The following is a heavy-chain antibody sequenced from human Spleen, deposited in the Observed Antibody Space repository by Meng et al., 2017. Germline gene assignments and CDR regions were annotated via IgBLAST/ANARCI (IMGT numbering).Heavy chain of an antibody. J-gene: IGHJ4*02. CDR1: GGSISSGAYS. Sequence: QGQRQESGPGLVKPSPTLSLPYIVSGGSISSGAYSWTWIRQHPGKCLQWIGCIYYSGTTYYNPSLKSRVTISVDKSKNQFSLKLSSVTAADTAVYYCARENGYSYGFDYWGQGTLVTVSS. CDR2: IYYSGTT. V-gene: IGHV4-31*03. CDR3: ARENGYSYGFDY. D-gene: IGHD5-18*01.